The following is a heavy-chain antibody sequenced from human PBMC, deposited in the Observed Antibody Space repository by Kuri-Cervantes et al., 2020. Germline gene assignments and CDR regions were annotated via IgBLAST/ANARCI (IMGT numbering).Heavy chain of an antibody. Sequence: SETLSLTCSVSGDSISSDDYYWGWIRQPPGKGLEWIGYIYYSGSTNYNPSLKSRVTISVDTSKNQFSLKLSSVTAADTAVYYCARAGKLGRGFDYWGQGTLVTVSS. CDR2: IYYSGST. CDR3: ARAGKLGRGFDY. V-gene: IGHV4-61*08. D-gene: IGHD7-27*01. CDR1: GDSISSDDYY. J-gene: IGHJ4*02.